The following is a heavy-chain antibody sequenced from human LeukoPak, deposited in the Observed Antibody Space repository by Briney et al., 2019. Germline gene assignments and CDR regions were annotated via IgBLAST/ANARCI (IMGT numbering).Heavy chain of an antibody. J-gene: IGHJ5*02. CDR3: ARENYCTNGVCWAFDP. CDR2: IYYTGST. Sequence: SETLSLTCSVSGGSISSSDYYWSWIRQPPGKGLEWLGNIYYTGSTSYTPSLKSRVTLSVDTFKNQFSLHLSSVTAADTAVYYCARENYCTNGVCWAFDPWGQGTLVTVSS. D-gene: IGHD2-8*01. CDR1: GGSISSSDYY. V-gene: IGHV4-39*07.